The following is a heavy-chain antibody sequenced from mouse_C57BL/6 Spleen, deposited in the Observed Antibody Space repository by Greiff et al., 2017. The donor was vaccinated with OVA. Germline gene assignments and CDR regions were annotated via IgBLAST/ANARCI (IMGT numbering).Heavy chain of an antibody. V-gene: IGHV1-82*01. CDR3: ARCDGYLWYFDD. CDR2: IYPGDGDT. CDR1: GYTFSSSW. D-gene: IGHD2-3*01. J-gene: IGHJ1*03. Sequence: VQLLESGPELVKPGASVKISCKASGYTFSSSWMNWVKQRPGKGLEWIGRIYPGDGDTNYNEKFKGKATLTADKSSSTAYMQLSSLTSEDSAVYFCARCDGYLWYFDDWGTGTTVTVSS.